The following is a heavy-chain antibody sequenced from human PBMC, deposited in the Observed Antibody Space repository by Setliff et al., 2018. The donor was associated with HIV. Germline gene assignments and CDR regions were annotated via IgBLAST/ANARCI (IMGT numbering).Heavy chain of an antibody. CDR1: GGSIMSDGYY. V-gene: IGHV4-31*03. D-gene: IGHD3-10*01. CDR2: IYNRGHT. CDR3: AVMFFYGSGSKSNFDY. Sequence: SETLSLTCTVSGGSIMSDGYYWNWIRQRPGKGLEWIGYIYNRGHTYYNPSLKSRVTTSVDTSQNQFSLKSSSVTVADTAIYYCAVMFFYGSGSKSNFDYWGKGTLVTVSS. J-gene: IGHJ4*02.